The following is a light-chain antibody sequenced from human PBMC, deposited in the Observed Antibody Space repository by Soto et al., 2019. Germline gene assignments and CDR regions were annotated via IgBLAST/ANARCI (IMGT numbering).Light chain of an antibody. CDR1: QSVTSK. J-gene: IGKJ5*01. CDR3: QQRNIWPPVT. Sequence: VLTQSPGTLSLSPGDIATRSCGASQSVTSKLAWYQQKPGQAPRLLISGAFNRATGIPARFSGSGSGTDFTLTISRLEPEDSAVYYCQQRNIWPPVTFGHGTRLEIK. V-gene: IGKV3-11*01. CDR2: GAF.